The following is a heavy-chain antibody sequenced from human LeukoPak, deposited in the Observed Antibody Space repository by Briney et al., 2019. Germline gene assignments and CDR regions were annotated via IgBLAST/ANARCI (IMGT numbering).Heavy chain of an antibody. J-gene: IGHJ4*02. Sequence: SETLSLTCAVYGGSFSGYYWSWVRQPPGKGLECIGEINHSGSTNYNPSLKSRVTISVDTSKNQFSLNMSSVTAADTAVYYCARGRWSVAAGTLDYWGQGTLVTVSS. CDR2: INHSGST. D-gene: IGHD6-13*01. V-gene: IGHV4-34*01. CDR3: ARGRWSVAAGTLDY. CDR1: GGSFSGYY.